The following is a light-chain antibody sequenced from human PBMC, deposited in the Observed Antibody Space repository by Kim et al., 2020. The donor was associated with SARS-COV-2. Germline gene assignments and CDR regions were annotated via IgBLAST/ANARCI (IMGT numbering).Light chain of an antibody. CDR1: SSDVVGYDY. J-gene: IGLJ2*01. V-gene: IGLV2-14*01. Sequence: QSALTQPASVSGSPGQSITISCTGTSSDVVGYDYVSWYQQHPGKAPKLMIYGVSKRPSGVSNHFSASKSGNTASLTISGLQAEDEADYYCSSYSSSSFVVVGGGNKLTVL. CDR2: GVS. CDR3: SSYSSSSFVV.